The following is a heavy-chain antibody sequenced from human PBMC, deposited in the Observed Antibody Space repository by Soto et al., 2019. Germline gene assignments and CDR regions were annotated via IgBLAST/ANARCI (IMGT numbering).Heavy chain of an antibody. D-gene: IGHD1-1*01. CDR3: AKLYWNPRYFDY. Sequence: GGSLRLSCVASGFTFSTVAMTWVRQAPGKGLEWVSSISDNGGNTDYADSVRGRFTLSRDNSKNTLYLQMNHLKAEDTAVYYCAKLYWNPRYFDYWGQGARVAVSS. CDR2: ISDNGGNT. V-gene: IGHV3-23*01. J-gene: IGHJ4*02. CDR1: GFTFSTVA.